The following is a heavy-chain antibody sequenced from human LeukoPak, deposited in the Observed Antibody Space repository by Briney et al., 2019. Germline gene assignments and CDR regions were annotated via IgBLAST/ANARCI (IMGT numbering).Heavy chain of an antibody. V-gene: IGHV1-69*05. J-gene: IGHJ4*02. Sequence: ASVKVSCKASGCTFSSYAISWVRQAPGQGLEWMGGIIPIFGTANYAQKFQGRVTITTDESTSTAYMELSSLRSEDTAVYYCASRRDGYKAFDYWGQGTLVTVSS. D-gene: IGHD5-24*01. CDR3: ASRRDGYKAFDY. CDR2: IIPIFGTA. CDR1: GCTFSSYA.